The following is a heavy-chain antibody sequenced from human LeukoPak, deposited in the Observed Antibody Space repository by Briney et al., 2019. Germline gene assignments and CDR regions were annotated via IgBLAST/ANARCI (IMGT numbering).Heavy chain of an antibody. CDR2: MYLSGTT. Sequence: TSETLSLTCTVSGDSINSLDLWSWVRQPPGKGLEWIGEMYLSGTTHSNPSVKSRVTISIDKSKNQFFLNLSSVTAADTAVYYCAGLVGRYSSGLYYYYFDYWGQGTLVTVSS. CDR1: GDSINSLDL. V-gene: IGHV4-4*02. J-gene: IGHJ4*02. CDR3: AGLVGRYSSGLYYYYFDY. D-gene: IGHD3-22*01.